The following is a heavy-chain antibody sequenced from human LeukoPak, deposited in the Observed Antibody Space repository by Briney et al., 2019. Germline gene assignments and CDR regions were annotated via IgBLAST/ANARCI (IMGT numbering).Heavy chain of an antibody. CDR1: GFTFSSYA. CDR3: ADFGSGSYCFDY. J-gene: IGHJ4*02. D-gene: IGHD3-10*01. CDR2: ISTSGGST. V-gene: IGHV3-23*01. Sequence: GGSLRLSCVASGFTFSSYAMSWVRQAPGKGLEWVSGISTSGGSTYSADPVKGRFTISRDNSKNTLYLQMDSLRAEDTAIYYCADFGSGSYCFDYWGQGTLVTVSS.